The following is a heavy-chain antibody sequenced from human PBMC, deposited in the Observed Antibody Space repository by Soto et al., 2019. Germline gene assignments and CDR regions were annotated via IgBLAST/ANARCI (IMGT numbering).Heavy chain of an antibody. V-gene: IGHV3-15*01. CDR1: GFTFSNAW. CDR3: TTLDDFWSGSYYFDY. D-gene: IGHD3-3*01. J-gene: IGHJ4*02. CDR2: IKSKTDGGTT. Sequence: GGSLRLSCAASGFTFSNAWMSWVRQAPGKGLEWVGRIKSKTDGGTTDYAAPVKGRFTISRDDSKNTLYLQMNSLKTEDTAVYYCTTLDDFWSGSYYFDYWGQGTLVTVSS.